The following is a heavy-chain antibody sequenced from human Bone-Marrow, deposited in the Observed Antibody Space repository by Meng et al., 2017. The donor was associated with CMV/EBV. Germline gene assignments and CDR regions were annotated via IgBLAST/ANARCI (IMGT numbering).Heavy chain of an antibody. V-gene: IGHV3-7*01. CDR1: GFTFSSYW. J-gene: IGHJ5*02. CDR2: IKQDGSEK. CDR3: ARAAKFAYYDFWSGYYAGWFDP. D-gene: IGHD3-3*01. Sequence: GGSLRLSCAASGFTFSSYWMSWVRQAPGKGLEWVANIKQDGSEKYYVDSVKGRFTISRDNAKNSLYLQMNSLRAEDTAVYYCARAAKFAYYDFWSGYYAGWFDPWGQGTLVTVSS.